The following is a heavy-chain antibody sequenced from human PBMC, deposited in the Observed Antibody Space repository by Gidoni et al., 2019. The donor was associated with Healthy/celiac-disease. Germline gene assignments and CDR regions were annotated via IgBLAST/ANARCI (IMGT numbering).Heavy chain of an antibody. Sequence: QVQLQQWGAGLLKPSETLSLNCAVYGGSFSGYYWRWIRQPPGKGLEWIGEINHSGSTNYNPSLKSRVTISVDTSKNQFSLKLSSVTAADTAVYYCARGQPCSGGSCYSGNGYMDVWGKGTTVTVSS. J-gene: IGHJ6*03. CDR3: ARGQPCSGGSCYSGNGYMDV. CDR2: INHSGST. CDR1: GGSFSGYY. V-gene: IGHV4-34*01. D-gene: IGHD2-15*01.